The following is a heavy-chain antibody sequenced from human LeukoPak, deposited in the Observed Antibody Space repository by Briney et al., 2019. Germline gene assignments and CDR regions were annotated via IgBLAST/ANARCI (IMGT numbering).Heavy chain of an antibody. J-gene: IGHJ4*02. CDR2: INHSGST. Sequence: PSETLSLTCAVYGGSFSGYYWSWIRQPPGKGLEWIGEINHSGSTNYNPSLKSRVTISVDTSKNQFSLKLSSVTAADTAVYYCAGGNYSSSWYAWGRFDYWGQGTLVTVSS. D-gene: IGHD6-13*01. CDR3: AGGNYSSSWYAWGRFDY. V-gene: IGHV4-34*01. CDR1: GGSFSGYY.